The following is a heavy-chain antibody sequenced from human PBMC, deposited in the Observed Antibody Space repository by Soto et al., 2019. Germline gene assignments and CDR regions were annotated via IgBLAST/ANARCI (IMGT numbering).Heavy chain of an antibody. V-gene: IGHV3-64*01. CDR1: GFTFSSYA. Sequence: GGPLRLSCAASGFTFSSYAMHWVRQAPGKGLEYVSAISSNGGSTYYANSVKGRFTISRDNSKNTLYLQVGSLRAEDMAVYYCARGGYCSGGSCYSRFYYYYMDVWGKGTTVTVSS. CDR2: ISSNGGST. J-gene: IGHJ6*03. D-gene: IGHD2-15*01. CDR3: ARGGYCSGGSCYSRFYYYYMDV.